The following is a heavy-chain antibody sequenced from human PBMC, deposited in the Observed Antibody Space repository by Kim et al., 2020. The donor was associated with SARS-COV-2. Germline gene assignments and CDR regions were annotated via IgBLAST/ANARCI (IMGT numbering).Heavy chain of an antibody. CDR3: AIAGQGLGAFDI. CDR1: GYTFTSYA. J-gene: IGHJ3*02. V-gene: IGHV1-3*01. Sequence: ASVKVSCKASGYTFTSYAMHWVRQAPGQRLEWMGWINAGNGNTKYSQKFQGRVTITRDTSASTAYMELSSLRSEDTAVYYCAIAGQGLGAFDIWGQGTMVTVS. CDR2: INAGNGNT.